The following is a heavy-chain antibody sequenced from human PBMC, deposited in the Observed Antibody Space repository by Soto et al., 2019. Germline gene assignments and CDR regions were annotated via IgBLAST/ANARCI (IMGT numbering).Heavy chain of an antibody. J-gene: IGHJ4*02. V-gene: IGHV3-23*01. Sequence: PGGSLRLSCAASGFTFSYYAMSWVRQAPGKGLEWVSAISGSGGTTYYADSVKGRFTISRDNSKSTMYLQVNSLRAEDTAIYYCAQVMNSGWYLAYWGQGTLVTVSS. D-gene: IGHD6-19*01. CDR2: ISGSGGTT. CDR1: GFTFSYYA. CDR3: AQVMNSGWYLAY.